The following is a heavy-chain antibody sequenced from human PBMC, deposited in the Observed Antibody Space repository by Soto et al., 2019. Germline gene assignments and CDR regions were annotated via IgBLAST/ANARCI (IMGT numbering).Heavy chain of an antibody. V-gene: IGHV4-30-4*01. CDR2: IYYSGST. CDR1: GGSISSGDYY. Sequence: SETLSLTCTVSGGSISSGDYYWSWIRQPPGKGLEWIGYIYYSGSTYYNPSLKSRVTISVDTSKNQFSLKLSSVTAADTAVYYRAWGGSYYYGSGSYGMDVWGQGTTVTVSS. J-gene: IGHJ6*02. CDR3: AWGGSYYYGSGSYGMDV. D-gene: IGHD3-10*01.